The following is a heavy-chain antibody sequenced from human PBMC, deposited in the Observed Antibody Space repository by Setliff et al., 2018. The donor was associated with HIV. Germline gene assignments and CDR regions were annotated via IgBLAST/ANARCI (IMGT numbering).Heavy chain of an antibody. V-gene: IGHV1-2*02. Sequence: ASVKVSCKSSGYTFTGNYIHWVRQAPGQGLEWMGWINPNSGGTNYAQKFQGRVTITADESTSTAYMELSSLRSEDTAVYYCARGGYCSGGSCYLFDYWGQGTLVTVSS. D-gene: IGHD2-15*01. CDR2: INPNSGGT. J-gene: IGHJ4*02. CDR3: ARGGYCSGGSCYLFDY. CDR1: GYTFTGNY.